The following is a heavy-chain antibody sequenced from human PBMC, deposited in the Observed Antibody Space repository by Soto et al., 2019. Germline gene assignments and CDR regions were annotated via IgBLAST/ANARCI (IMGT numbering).Heavy chain of an antibody. CDR3: AKGLLAIVGTTLPRDAFNI. CDR2: ISHDGSYK. Sequence: GWSLRLSCAAAGFIFTTYVMHWVRQAPGKGLEWVAVISHDGSYKYYGDAVKGRFTISRDTSKNAVYLEMNSLRPEDTAVYYCAKGLLAIVGTTLPRDAFNIWGQGTMVTGSS. D-gene: IGHD1-26*01. V-gene: IGHV3-30*18. J-gene: IGHJ3*02. CDR1: GFIFTTYV.